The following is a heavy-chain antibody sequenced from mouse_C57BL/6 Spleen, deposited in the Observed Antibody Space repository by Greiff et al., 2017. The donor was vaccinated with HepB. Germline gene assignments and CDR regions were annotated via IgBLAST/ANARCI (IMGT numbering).Heavy chain of an antibody. V-gene: IGHV1-15*01. CDR1: GYTFTDYE. CDR2: IDPETGGT. J-gene: IGHJ3*01. D-gene: IGHD2-1*01. Sequence: VQLQQSGAELVRPGASVTLSCKASGYTFTDYEMHWVKQTPVHGLEWIGAIDPETGGTAYNQKFKGKAILTADKSSSTAYMELRSLTSEDSAVYYCTRPNGNYRAWFAYWGQGTLVTVSA. CDR3: TRPNGNYRAWFAY.